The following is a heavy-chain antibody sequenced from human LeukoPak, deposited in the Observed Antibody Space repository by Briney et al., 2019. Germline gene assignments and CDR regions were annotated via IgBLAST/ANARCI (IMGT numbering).Heavy chain of an antibody. J-gene: IGHJ4*02. V-gene: IGHV3-33*06. CDR3: AKELAVAGTVDY. CDR2: IWYDGSNK. Sequence: GGSLRLSCAASGFSFSSYGMHWVRQAPGKGLEWVAVIWYDGSNKYYADSVKGRFTISRDNSKNTLYLQMNSLRAEDTAVYYCAKELAVAGTVDYWGQGTLVTVSS. D-gene: IGHD6-19*01. CDR1: GFSFSSYG.